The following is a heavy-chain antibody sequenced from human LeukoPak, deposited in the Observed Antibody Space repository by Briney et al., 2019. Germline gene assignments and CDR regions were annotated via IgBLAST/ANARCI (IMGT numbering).Heavy chain of an antibody. V-gene: IGHV4-61*02. D-gene: IGHD3-3*01. Sequence: SQTLSLTCTVSGGSLSSGSSYWSWLRQPAGKGLEWIGRIYTSGSTNYNPSLKRRVTMSVGTSKNQFSLKLSSVTAADAAVYYCAKTPVDFCSGNNWFDPWGQGTLVTVSS. CDR2: IYTSGST. CDR1: GGSLSSGSSY. CDR3: AKTPVDFCSGNNWFDP. J-gene: IGHJ5*02.